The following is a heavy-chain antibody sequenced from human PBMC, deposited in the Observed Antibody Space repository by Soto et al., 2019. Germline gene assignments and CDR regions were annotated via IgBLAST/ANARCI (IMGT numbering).Heavy chain of an antibody. Sequence: GGSLRLSCAASGFTFSSYAMNWVRQAPGRGLEWVSVISGSDGSTYYADSVKGRFTISRDNSKNTLNLQMNSLRAEDTAVYYCAERNRSWSFDYWGQGTLVTVSS. CDR1: GFTFSSYA. D-gene: IGHD6-13*01. J-gene: IGHJ4*02. V-gene: IGHV3-23*01. CDR2: ISGSDGST. CDR3: AERNRSWSFDY.